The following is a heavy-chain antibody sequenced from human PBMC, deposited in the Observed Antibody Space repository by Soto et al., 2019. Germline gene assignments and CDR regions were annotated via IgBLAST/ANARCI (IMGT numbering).Heavy chain of an antibody. CDR2: ISRSSSFI. V-gene: IGHV3-21*02. J-gene: IGHJ4*02. CDR3: ARDMTSGTNDY. D-gene: IGHD1-7*01. Sequence: VQLVESGGGLVKPGGSLRLSCVASGFTFSSYSMNWVRQAPGKGLEWVSSISRSSSFIYYTDSVKGRFTISRDNAENSLYLQMNSLRAEDTAVYYCARDMTSGTNDYWGQGTLVTVSS. CDR1: GFTFSSYS.